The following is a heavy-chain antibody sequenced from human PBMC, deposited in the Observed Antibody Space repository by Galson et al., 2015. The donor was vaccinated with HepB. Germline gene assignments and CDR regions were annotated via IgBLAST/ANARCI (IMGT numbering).Heavy chain of an antibody. CDR2: ISGYKGNT. Sequence: SVKVSCKASGYTFSSYGISWARQAPGQGLEWMGWISGYKGNTNYAEKFQGRVTMTTDTSTSTAYMELRSLRSDDTAVYYCGRGWFGELIFDYWGQGTLVTVSS. D-gene: IGHD3-10*01. CDR3: GRGWFGELIFDY. J-gene: IGHJ4*02. CDR1: GYTFSSYG. V-gene: IGHV1-18*04.